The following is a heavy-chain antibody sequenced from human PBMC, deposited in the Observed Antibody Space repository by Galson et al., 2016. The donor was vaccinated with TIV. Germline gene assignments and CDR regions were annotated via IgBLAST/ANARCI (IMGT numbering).Heavy chain of an antibody. D-gene: IGHD7-27*01. J-gene: IGHJ4*02. Sequence: SVKVSCKASGYMFIYHAVHWVRQAPGQRLEWMGRINCGNGNTKYAQKFKGRVTITRDTSASTVYMELSSLTSDDTSVYFCARDSPGAAKFFDYWGQGALVAVSS. CDR3: ARDSPGAAKFFDY. V-gene: IGHV1-3*01. CDR2: INCGNGNT. CDR1: GYMFIYHA.